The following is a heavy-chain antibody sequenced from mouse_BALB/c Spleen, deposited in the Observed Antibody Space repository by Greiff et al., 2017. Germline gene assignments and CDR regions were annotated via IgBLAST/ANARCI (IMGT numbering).Heavy chain of an antibody. D-gene: IGHD2-4*01. CDR3: TGGMITYFDY. CDR1: GYTFTDYE. CDR2: IDPETGGT. V-gene: IGHV1-15*01. Sequence: VQLVESGAELVRPGASVTLSCKASGYTFTDYEMHWVKQTPVHGLEWIGAIDPETGGTAYNQKFKGKATLTADKSSSTAYMELRSLTSEDSAVYYCTGGMITYFDYWGQGTTLTVSS. J-gene: IGHJ2*01.